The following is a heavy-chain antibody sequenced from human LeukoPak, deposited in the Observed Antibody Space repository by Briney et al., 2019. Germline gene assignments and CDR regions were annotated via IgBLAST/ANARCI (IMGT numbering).Heavy chain of an antibody. V-gene: IGHV4-38-2*02. Sequence: SETLSLTCTVSSYSISSGYHWGWIRQPPGKGLEWIGRIYTSGSTNYNPSLKSRVTISLDTSKKQFSLKLSSVTAADTAVYYCAKGGRTWFDPWGQGTLVTVSS. CDR2: IYTSGST. CDR1: SYSISSGYH. J-gene: IGHJ5*02. CDR3: AKGGRTWFDP. D-gene: IGHD1-26*01.